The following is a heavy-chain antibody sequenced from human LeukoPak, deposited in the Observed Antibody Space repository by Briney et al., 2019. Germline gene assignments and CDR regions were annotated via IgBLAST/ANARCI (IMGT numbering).Heavy chain of an antibody. CDR1: GDSVSSNSAA. Sequence: SQTLSLTCAISGDSVSSNSAAWNWNRQSPSRGLEWLGTTYYRFKWDNDYAVSVKSRITINPDTSKNQFSLQLNSVTPEDTAVYYCARDRYCSSTSCSVYYYYYYMDVWGKGTTVTVSS. J-gene: IGHJ6*03. CDR2: TYYRFKWDN. V-gene: IGHV6-1*01. CDR3: ARDRYCSSTSCSVYYYYYYMDV. D-gene: IGHD2-2*01.